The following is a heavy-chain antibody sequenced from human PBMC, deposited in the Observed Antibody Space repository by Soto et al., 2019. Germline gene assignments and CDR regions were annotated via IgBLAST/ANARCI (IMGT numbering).Heavy chain of an antibody. CDR3: ASTMDV. Sequence: QVQLVESGGGVVQPGRSLRLSCAASGFTFSSYAMHWVRQAPGKGLEWVAVISYDGSNKYYADSVKGRFTISRDNSKNTLYLHMNSLRAEDTAVYYCASTMDVWGQGTTVTVSS. CDR1: GFTFSSYA. CDR2: ISYDGSNK. J-gene: IGHJ6*02. V-gene: IGHV3-30-3*01.